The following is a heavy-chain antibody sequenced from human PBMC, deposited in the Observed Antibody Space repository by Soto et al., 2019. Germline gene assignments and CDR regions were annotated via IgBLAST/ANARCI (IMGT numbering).Heavy chain of an antibody. V-gene: IGHV1-69*01. D-gene: IGHD2-2*01. CDR2: IIPISGTA. Sequence: QVQLVQSGAEVKKPGSSVKVSCKASGGTFSSYAISWVRQAPGQGLEWMGGIIPISGTANYAQKFQGRVTITEDEPTSTAYMELSNLRSEDTAVYYCARSQGSSTSLEIYYYYYYGMDVWGQGTTVTVSS. J-gene: IGHJ6*02. CDR1: GGTFSSYA. CDR3: ARSQGSSTSLEIYYYYYYGMDV.